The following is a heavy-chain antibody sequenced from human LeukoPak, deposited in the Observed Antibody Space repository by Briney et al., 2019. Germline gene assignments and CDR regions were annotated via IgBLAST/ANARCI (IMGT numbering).Heavy chain of an antibody. CDR1: GFIFSDYA. Sequence: GGSLRLSCAASGFIFSDYAMNWVCQAQGKGLEWISYISSSTTTIYYADSVKGRFTISRDNAKSSLFLQMNSLRAEDTAVYYCASGYDFSSGSKRGFDNWGQGTRVTVSS. V-gene: IGHV3-48*01. CDR2: ISSSTTTI. CDR3: ASGYDFSSGSKRGFDN. J-gene: IGHJ4*02. D-gene: IGHD3-3*01.